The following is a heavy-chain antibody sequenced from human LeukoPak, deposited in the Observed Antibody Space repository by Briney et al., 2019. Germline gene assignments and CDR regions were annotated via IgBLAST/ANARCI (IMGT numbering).Heavy chain of an antibody. CDR3: ARDLGPNAYYYDSSGYCDY. CDR1: GFTFSSYA. Sequence: GGSLRLSCAASGFTFSSYAMHWVRQAPGKGLEWVAVILYDGSNKYYADSVKGRFTISRDNSKNTLYLQMNSLRAEDTAVYYCARDLGPNAYYYDSSGYCDYWGQGTLVTVSS. V-gene: IGHV3-30-3*01. D-gene: IGHD3-22*01. CDR2: ILYDGSNK. J-gene: IGHJ4*02.